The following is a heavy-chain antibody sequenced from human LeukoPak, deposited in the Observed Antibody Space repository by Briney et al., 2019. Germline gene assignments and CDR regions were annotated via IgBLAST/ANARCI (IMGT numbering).Heavy chain of an antibody. CDR2: FTSRSGTI. CDR1: GFTFSSYS. D-gene: IGHD6-13*01. Sequence: GGSLRLSCAASGFTFSSYSMNWVRQAPGKGLEWVSSFTSRSGTIYYADSVKGRFTISRDNAKNSLFLQMSSLRVEDTAVYYCARESSGIAATDKIDFWGQGTLVTVSS. CDR3: ARESSGIAATDKIDF. J-gene: IGHJ4*02. V-gene: IGHV3-21*01.